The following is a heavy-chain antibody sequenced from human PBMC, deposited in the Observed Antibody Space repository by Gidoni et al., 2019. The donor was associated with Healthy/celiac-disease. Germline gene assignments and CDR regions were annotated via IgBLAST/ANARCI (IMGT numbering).Heavy chain of an antibody. V-gene: IGHV4-59*08. CDR1: GGSISSYY. J-gene: IGHJ4*02. CDR3: ARHLGDSSGYYLY. Sequence: QVQLQESGPGLVKPSETLSLTCTVPGGSISSYYWSWIRQPPGKGLEWIGYIYYSGSTNYNPSLKSRVTISVDTSKNQFSLKLSSVTAADTAVYYCARHLGDSSGYYLYWGQGTLVTVSS. CDR2: IYYSGST. D-gene: IGHD3-22*01.